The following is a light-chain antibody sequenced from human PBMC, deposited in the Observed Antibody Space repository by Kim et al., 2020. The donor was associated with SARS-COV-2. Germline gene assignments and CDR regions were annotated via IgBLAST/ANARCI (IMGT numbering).Light chain of an antibody. Sequence: RGTSSCSGSSSNIGSNTVNWYQQYQGTAPQLLIDTDDRRPSGVSDRVSCSKSGTSASLAISALRSEDEADYYCATWDDSLDVWMFGGGTQLTVL. CDR2: TDD. V-gene: IGLV1-44*01. CDR3: ATWDDSLDVWM. CDR1: SSNIGSNT. J-gene: IGLJ3*02.